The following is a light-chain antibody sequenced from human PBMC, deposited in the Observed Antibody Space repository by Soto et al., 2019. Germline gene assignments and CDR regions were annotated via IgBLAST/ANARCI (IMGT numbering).Light chain of an antibody. J-gene: IGKJ1*01. CDR1: QSVNSNF. CDR3: QQSGSSPRT. Sequence: EIVLTQSPGTLSFSPGEIATLSCSASQSVNSNFLAWYQQKPGQAPRLLIYNASNRATGIPDRFSGSGSGTDFTLTISRLEPEDFAVYYCQQSGSSPRTFGQGTKVDIK. V-gene: IGKV3-20*01. CDR2: NAS.